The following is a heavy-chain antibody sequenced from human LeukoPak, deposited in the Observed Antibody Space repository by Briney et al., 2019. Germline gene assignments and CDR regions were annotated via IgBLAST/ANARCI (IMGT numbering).Heavy chain of an antibody. CDR3: ARYRGDSSGYYLDAFDI. J-gene: IGHJ3*02. Sequence: GGSLRLSCAASGLTVSSNYMSWVRQAPGKGLEWVSGIYTGGTAYYADSVEGRFSISRHNSNNTLYLQMNNLKVEDTAVYYCARYRGDSSGYYLDAFDIWGQGTMVTVSS. D-gene: IGHD3-22*01. V-gene: IGHV3-53*04. CDR1: GLTVSSNY. CDR2: IYTGGTA.